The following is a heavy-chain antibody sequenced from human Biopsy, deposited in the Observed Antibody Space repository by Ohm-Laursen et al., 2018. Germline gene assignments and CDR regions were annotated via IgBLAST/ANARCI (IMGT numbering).Heavy chain of an antibody. J-gene: IGHJ3*02. CDR2: ISSSGSTI. Sequence: SLRLSCAASGFTFSDYYMSWIRQAPGKGLEWVSYISSSGSTIYYADSVKGRFTISRDNAKNSLYLQMNSLRAEDTAVYYCARGNYYYGSSGLESYDAFDIWGQGTMVTVSS. CDR3: ARGNYYYGSSGLESYDAFDI. V-gene: IGHV3-11*01. CDR1: GFTFSDYY. D-gene: IGHD3-22*01.